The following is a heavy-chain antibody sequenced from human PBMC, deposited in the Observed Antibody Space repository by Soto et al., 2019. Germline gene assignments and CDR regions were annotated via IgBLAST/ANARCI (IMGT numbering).Heavy chain of an antibody. CDR3: ARDGFGEVGYFDY. CDR2: IWYDGSNK. CDR1: GFTFSSYG. V-gene: IGHV3-33*01. Sequence: QVQLVESGGGVVQPGRSLRLSCAASGFTFSSYGMHWVRQAPGKGLEWVAVIWYDGSNKYYADSVKGRFTISRDNSKNTLYLEMNSLRAEDTAVYYCARDGFGEVGYFDYWGQGTLVSVSS. D-gene: IGHD3-10*01. J-gene: IGHJ4*02.